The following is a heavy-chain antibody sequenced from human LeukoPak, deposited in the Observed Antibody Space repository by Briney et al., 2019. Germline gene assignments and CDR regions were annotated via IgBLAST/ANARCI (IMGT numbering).Heavy chain of an antibody. CDR1: GFSFRRYA. CDR2: ISGPGPST. CDR3: AKEEMPHAFGL. Sequence: PGGSLRLSCAASGFSFRRYAMNWVRQAPGRGLEWVAVISGPGPSTVYADSVKGRFTIPRDNSKNTLFLQLDSLRVEDTAIYYCAKEEMPHAFGLWGQGTMVTASS. V-gene: IGHV3-23*01. D-gene: IGHD5-24*01. J-gene: IGHJ3*01.